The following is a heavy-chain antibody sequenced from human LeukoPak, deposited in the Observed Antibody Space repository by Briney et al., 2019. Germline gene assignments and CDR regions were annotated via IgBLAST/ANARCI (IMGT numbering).Heavy chain of an antibody. CDR2: FDPEDGET. CDR3: ATDFGCSGGSCYSSWFDP. D-gene: IGHD2-15*01. CDR1: GYTLTELS. Sequence: ASVTVSCTVSGYTLTELSMHWVRQAPGKGLEWMGGFDPEDGETIYAQKFQGRVTMTEDTSTDTAYMELSSLRSEDTAVYYCATDFGCSGGSCYSSWFDPWGQGTLVTVSS. V-gene: IGHV1-24*01. J-gene: IGHJ5*02.